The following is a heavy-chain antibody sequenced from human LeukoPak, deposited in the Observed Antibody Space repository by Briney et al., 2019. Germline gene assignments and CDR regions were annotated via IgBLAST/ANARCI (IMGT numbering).Heavy chain of an antibody. CDR2: ISSSRSYI. CDR1: GFTFSSYS. D-gene: IGHD3-10*02. J-gene: IGHJ6*04. Sequence: GGSLRLSCAASGFTFSSYSMNWVRQAPGKGLEWVSFISSSRSYIYYADSVKGRFTISRDNAKNSLYLQMNSLRAEDTAVYYCAELGITMIGGVWGKGTTVTISS. CDR3: AELGITMIGGV. V-gene: IGHV3-21*01.